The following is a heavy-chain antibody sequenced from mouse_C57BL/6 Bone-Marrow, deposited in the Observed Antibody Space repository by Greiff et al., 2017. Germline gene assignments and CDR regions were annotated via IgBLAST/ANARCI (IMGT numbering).Heavy chain of an antibody. CDR3: ARYYYGYDRYAMDY. CDR1: GYTFTSYG. J-gene: IGHJ4*01. V-gene: IGHV1-81*01. D-gene: IGHD2-2*01. Sequence: QVQLQQSGAELARPGASVKLSCKASGYTFTSYGISWVKQRTGQGLEWIGEIYPRSGNTYYNEKFKGKATLPADKSSSTAYMELRSLTSEDSAVYFCARYYYGYDRYAMDYWGQGTSVTVSS. CDR2: IYPRSGNT.